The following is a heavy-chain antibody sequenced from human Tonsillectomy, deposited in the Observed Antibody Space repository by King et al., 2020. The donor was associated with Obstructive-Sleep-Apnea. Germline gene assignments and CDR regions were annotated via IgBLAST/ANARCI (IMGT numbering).Heavy chain of an antibody. CDR1: GGSISSYY. CDR3: AREKDYESLDDYFDY. J-gene: IGHJ4*02. CDR2: ISDSGST. Sequence: QLQESGPGLVKPSETLSLTCTVSGGSISSYYWSWIRQPPGKGLEWIGYISDSGSTNYNPSLKSRVTISEDTSKNQFYLKLTSVTAADTAVYYCAREKDYESLDDYFDYWGQGTLVTVSS. D-gene: IGHD3-16*01. V-gene: IGHV4-59*01.